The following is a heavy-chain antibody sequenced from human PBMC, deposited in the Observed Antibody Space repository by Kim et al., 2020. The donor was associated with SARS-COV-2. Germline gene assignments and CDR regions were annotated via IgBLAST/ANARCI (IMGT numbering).Heavy chain of an antibody. CDR3: AREVVVVPAAILYYYYGMDV. CDR1: GGTFSSYA. CDR2: IIPIFGTA. Sequence: SVKVSCKASGGTFSSYAISWVRQAPGQGLEWMGGIIPIFGTANYAQKFQGRVTITADESTSTAYMELSSLRSEDTAVYYCAREVVVVPAAILYYYYGMDVWGQGTTVTVSS. V-gene: IGHV1-69*13. D-gene: IGHD2-2*02. J-gene: IGHJ6*02.